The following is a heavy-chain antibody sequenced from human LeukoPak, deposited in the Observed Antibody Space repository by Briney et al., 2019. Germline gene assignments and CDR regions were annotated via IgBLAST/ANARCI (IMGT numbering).Heavy chain of an antibody. CDR1: GGSISSYY. V-gene: IGHV4-4*07. CDR3: ARFHSFYHDTTATNSFDI. J-gene: IGHJ3*02. Sequence: SETLSLTCTVSGGSISSYYWNWIRQPAGKGLEWIGRVYTSGTTDYNPSLRSRVTMSFDTSKSQFSLKLTSVTAADTAVYYCARFHSFYHDTTATNSFDIWGQGTMVTVSS. CDR2: VYTSGTT. D-gene: IGHD3-22*01.